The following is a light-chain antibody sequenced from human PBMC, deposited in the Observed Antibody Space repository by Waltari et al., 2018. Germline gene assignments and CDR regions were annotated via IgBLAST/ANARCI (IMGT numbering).Light chain of an antibody. J-gene: IGKJ4*01. Sequence: EIVLTQSPATLSLSPGARPTLSCRASQSVSSYLAWYQQKPGQAPRLPIYDASNRATGIPARFSGSGSGTDFTLTISSLEPEDFAVYYCQQRSNWPLTFGGGTKVEIK. CDR2: DAS. CDR3: QQRSNWPLT. CDR1: QSVSSY. V-gene: IGKV3-11*01.